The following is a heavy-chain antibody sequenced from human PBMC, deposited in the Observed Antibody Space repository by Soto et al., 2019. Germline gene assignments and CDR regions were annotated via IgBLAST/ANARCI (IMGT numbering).Heavy chain of an antibody. CDR3: ATIRVRGGPPRIED. CDR1: GGLFSVFS. D-gene: IGHD2-15*01. V-gene: IGHV1-69*06. J-gene: IGHJ4*01. Sequence: QVQLVQSGAEVKKPGSSVKVSCKTSGGLFSVFSFNWVRQAPGQVLEWMGGVLPITGSTDYAQKFQGRLTTTADRSTSTIYMKLTRLPSHDTANYNCATIRVRGGPPRIEDGGQGTLISVSS. CDR2: VLPITGST.